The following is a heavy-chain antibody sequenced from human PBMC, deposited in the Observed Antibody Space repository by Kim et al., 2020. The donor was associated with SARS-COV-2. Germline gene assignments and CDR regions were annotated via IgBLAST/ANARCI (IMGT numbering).Heavy chain of an antibody. CDR2: FDPEDGET. Sequence: ASVKVSCKVSGYTLTELSMHWVRQAPGKGLEWMGGFDPEDGETIYAPKFQGRVTMTEDTSTDTAYMELSSLRSEDTAVYYCATGSITIFGVVPRYGMDVWGQGTTVTVSS. V-gene: IGHV1-24*01. J-gene: IGHJ6*02. D-gene: IGHD3-3*01. CDR1: GYTLTELS. CDR3: ATGSITIFGVVPRYGMDV.